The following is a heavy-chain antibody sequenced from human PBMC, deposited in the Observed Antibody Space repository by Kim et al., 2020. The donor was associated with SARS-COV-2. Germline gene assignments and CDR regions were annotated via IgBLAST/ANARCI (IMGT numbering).Heavy chain of an antibody. CDR1: GGSISSTDYY. J-gene: IGHJ5*02. CDR2: IYHSGST. V-gene: IGHV4-39*01. D-gene: IGHD3-10*02. Sequence: SETLSLTCAASGGSISSTDYYWVWIRQPPGKGLEWIGSIYHSGSTYYKPSLKSRVTISADTAKKQILLKLASVTAADTAVYYCASFCSGSPWGQGTRVT. CDR3: ASFCSGSP.